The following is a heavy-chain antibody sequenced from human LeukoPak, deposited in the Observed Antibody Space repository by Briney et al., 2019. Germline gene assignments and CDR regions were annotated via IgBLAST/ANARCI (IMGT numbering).Heavy chain of an antibody. V-gene: IGHV4-59*06. J-gene: IGHJ4*02. CDR3: ARVGTTCGGDCYLYYFDY. D-gene: IGHD2-21*02. CDR1: GGSISSYY. CDR2: IYYSGST. Sequence: SETLSLTCTVSGGSISSYYWSWIRQHPGKGLEWIGYIYYSGSTYYNPSLKSRVTISVDTSKNQFSLKLSSVTAADTAVYYCARVGTTCGGDCYLYYFDYWGQGTLVAVSS.